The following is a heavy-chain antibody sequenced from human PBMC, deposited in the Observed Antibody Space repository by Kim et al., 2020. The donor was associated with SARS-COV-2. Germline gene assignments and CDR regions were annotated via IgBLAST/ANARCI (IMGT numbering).Heavy chain of an antibody. CDR3: AREATYYYGSGSYTLGFDY. V-gene: IGHV1-69*13. Sequence: SVKVSCKASGGTFSSYAISWVRQAPGQGLEWMGGIIPIFGTANYAQKFQGRVTITADESTSTAYMELSSLRSEDTAVYYCAREATYYYGSGSYTLGFDYWGQGTLVTVSS. CDR2: IIPIFGTA. J-gene: IGHJ4*02. CDR1: GGTFSSYA. D-gene: IGHD3-10*01.